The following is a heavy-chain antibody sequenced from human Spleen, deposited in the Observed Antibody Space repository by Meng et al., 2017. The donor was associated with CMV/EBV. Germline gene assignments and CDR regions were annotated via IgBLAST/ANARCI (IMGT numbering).Heavy chain of an antibody. CDR1: GFTFSNAW. D-gene: IGHD3-22*01. CDR2: IKSKTDGGTT. J-gene: IGHJ4*02. Sequence: SGFTFSNAWISLVRQAPGKGLEWVGRIKSKTDGGTTDYAAPVKGRFTISRDDSKNTLYLQMNSLRAEDTAVYYCARAGYDSSEYYFDYWGQGTLVTVSS. V-gene: IGHV3-15*01. CDR3: ARAGYDSSEYYFDY.